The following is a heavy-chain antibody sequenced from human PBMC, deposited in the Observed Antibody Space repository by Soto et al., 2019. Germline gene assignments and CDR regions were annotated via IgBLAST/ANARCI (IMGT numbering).Heavy chain of an antibody. CDR2: IYSGGST. V-gene: IGHV3-66*01. CDR1: GFTVSSNY. CDR3: ARDQITKWLPQENAFDI. D-gene: IGHD6-19*01. J-gene: IGHJ3*02. Sequence: VGSLRLSCAATGFTVSSNYMSWVRQAPGKGLEWVSVIYSGGSTYYADSVKGRFTISRDNSKNTLYLQMNSLRVEDTAVYYCARDQITKWLPQENAFDIWGQGTMVTVSS.